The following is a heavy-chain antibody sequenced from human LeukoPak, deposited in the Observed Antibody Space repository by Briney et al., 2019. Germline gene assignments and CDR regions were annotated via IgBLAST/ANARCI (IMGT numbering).Heavy chain of an antibody. CDR2: ISDDGSTK. CDR3: ARDSVPYYYHGMDV. J-gene: IGHJ6*02. Sequence: GGSLRLSCAASGFTFVSYAMYWVRQAPGKGLEWVAVISDDGSTKYYADSVKGRFTISRDNSKNTLYMQMNSLRAEDTAVYYCARDSVPYYYHGMDVWGQGTTVTVSS. CDR1: GFTFVSYA. D-gene: IGHD3-10*01. V-gene: IGHV3-30*04.